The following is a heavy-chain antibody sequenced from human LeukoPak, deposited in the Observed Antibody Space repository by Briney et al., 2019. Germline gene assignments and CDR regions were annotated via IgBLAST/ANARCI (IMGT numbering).Heavy chain of an antibody. Sequence: PSETLSLTCTVSGGSISSGSYYWSWIRQPAGKGLEWIGRIYTSGSTNYNPSLKSRVTISVDTSKNQFSLKLSSVTAADTAVYYCGRSSATLRAFDIWGQGTMVTVSS. D-gene: IGHD6-19*01. CDR2: IYTSGST. V-gene: IGHV4-61*02. CDR3: GRSSATLRAFDI. J-gene: IGHJ3*02. CDR1: GGSISSGSYY.